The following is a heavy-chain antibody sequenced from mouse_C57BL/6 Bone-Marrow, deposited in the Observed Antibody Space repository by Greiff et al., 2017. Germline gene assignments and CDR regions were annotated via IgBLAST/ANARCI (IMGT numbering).Heavy chain of an antibody. D-gene: IGHD2-1*01. V-gene: IGHV5-2*01. CDR1: EYEFPSHD. CDR3: ARRGNYGGYFDV. Sequence: EVKVVESGGGLVQPGESLKLSCESNEYEFPSHDMSWVRKTPEKRLELVAAINSDGGSTYYPDTMERRLIIYRDNPKKTLYLPMSSLRSEDRALYYCARRGNYGGYFDVWGTGTTVTVSS. CDR2: INSDGGST. J-gene: IGHJ1*03.